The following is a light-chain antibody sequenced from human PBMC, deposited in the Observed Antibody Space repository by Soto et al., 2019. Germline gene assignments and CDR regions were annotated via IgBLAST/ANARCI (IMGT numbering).Light chain of an antibody. CDR2: GAS. CDR3: QQYNNWPRL. V-gene: IGKV3-15*01. CDR1: QSVSSN. J-gene: IGKJ5*01. Sequence: EIVMTQSPATLSVSPGERATLSCRASQSVSSNLAWYQQKPGQAPRLLIYGASTRATGIPARFSGSGSGTEFTLTISSLQSEDCVVYYCQQYNNWPRLFGQGTRLEIK.